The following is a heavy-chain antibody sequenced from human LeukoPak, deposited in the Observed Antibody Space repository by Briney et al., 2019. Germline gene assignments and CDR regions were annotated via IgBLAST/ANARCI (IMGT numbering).Heavy chain of an antibody. Sequence: SETLSLTCTASGGSISSYYWSWIRQPAGKGLEWIGRIYTSGSTNYNPSLKSRVTMSVDTSKNQFSLKLSSVTAADTAVYYCARANYDYVWGSYRYYFDYWGQGTLVTVSS. J-gene: IGHJ4*02. CDR2: IYTSGST. V-gene: IGHV4-4*07. CDR1: GGSISSYY. CDR3: ARANYDYVWGSYRYYFDY. D-gene: IGHD3-16*02.